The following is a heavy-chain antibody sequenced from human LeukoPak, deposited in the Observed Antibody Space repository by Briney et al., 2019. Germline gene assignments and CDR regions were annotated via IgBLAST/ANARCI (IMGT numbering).Heavy chain of an antibody. CDR3: AKDFSSASYTYYYYYMDV. CDR1: GGSVRYYY. Sequence: SETLSLTCTVSGGSVRYYYWSWIRQPPGKGLEWIGSIYYSGNTYYNPSLKSRVTISLDTSKNQFSLKVSSVTAADTAIYYCAKDFSSASYTYYYYYMDVWGKGTTVTVSS. J-gene: IGHJ6*03. CDR2: IYYSGNT. V-gene: IGHV4-59*02. D-gene: IGHD6-25*01.